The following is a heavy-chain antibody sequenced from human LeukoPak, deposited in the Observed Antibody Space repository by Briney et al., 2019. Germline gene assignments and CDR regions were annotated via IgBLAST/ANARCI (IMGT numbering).Heavy chain of an antibody. Sequence: GGSLRLSCATSGFTFSTYVMSWVRQAPGKGLEWVSSISGSSSYIFYADSVKGRFTISRDNAKSSLYLQMNSLRAEDTAVYYCARDLHEEYSSSWYNWFDPWGQGTLVTVSS. D-gene: IGHD6-13*01. CDR2: ISGSSSYI. CDR1: GFTFSTYV. J-gene: IGHJ5*02. CDR3: ARDLHEEYSSSWYNWFDP. V-gene: IGHV3-21*04.